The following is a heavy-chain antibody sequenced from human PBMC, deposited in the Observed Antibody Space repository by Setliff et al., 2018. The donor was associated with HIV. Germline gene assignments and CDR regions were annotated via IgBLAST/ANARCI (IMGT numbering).Heavy chain of an antibody. Sequence: SETLSLTCTVSGSSTSSNYYWAWIRQAPGKGQEWIGCIDASANTYYIPSLKSRATISIDTSKNQLSLKLTSVTASDTAVYYCARAAAGNTGPFDLWGQGSPVTVSS. J-gene: IGHJ4*02. CDR2: IDASANT. CDR3: ARAAAGNTGPFDL. V-gene: IGHV4-38-2*02. CDR1: GSSTSSNYY. D-gene: IGHD4-17*01.